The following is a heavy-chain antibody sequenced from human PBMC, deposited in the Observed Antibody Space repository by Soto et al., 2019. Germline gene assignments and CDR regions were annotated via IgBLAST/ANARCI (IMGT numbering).Heavy chain of an antibody. V-gene: IGHV1-18*01. D-gene: IGHD1-7*01. CDR1: GYTFTSYG. CDR2: ISAYNGNT. CDR3: ARVITGTTFYYYYGMDV. Sequence: ASVKVSCKASGYTFTSYGISWVRQAPGQGLEWMGWISAYNGNTNYAQKLQGRVTMTTDTSTSTAYMELRSLRSDDTAVYYCARVITGTTFYYYYGMDVWGQGTTVTSP. J-gene: IGHJ6*02.